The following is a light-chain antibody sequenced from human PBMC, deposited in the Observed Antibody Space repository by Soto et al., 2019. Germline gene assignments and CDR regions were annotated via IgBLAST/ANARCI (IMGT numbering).Light chain of an antibody. CDR1: SSDVGGYNY. V-gene: IGLV2-14*01. Sequence: QSALTQPASVSGSPGQSITISCTGTSSDVGGYNYVSWYQQHPGKVPKLIIYDVGNRPSGVSNRFSGSKSGNTASLTISGLQAEDEADYYCSSYTSSNTPVFGGGTKVTVL. J-gene: IGLJ2*01. CDR3: SSYTSSNTPV. CDR2: DVG.